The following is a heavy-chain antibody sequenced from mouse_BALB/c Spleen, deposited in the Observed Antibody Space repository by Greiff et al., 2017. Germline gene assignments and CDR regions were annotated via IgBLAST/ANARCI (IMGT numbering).Heavy chain of an antibody. Sequence: LQQPGSELVRPGASVKLSCKASGYTFTSYWMHWVKQRHGQGLEWIGNIYPGSGSTNYDEKFKSKGTLTVDTSSSTAYMHLSSLTSEDSAVYYWTRGDYDYGYAMDYWGQGTSVTVSS. D-gene: IGHD2-4*01. CDR1: GYTFTSYW. J-gene: IGHJ4*01. CDR2: IYPGSGST. CDR3: TRGDYDYGYAMDY. V-gene: IGHV1S22*01.